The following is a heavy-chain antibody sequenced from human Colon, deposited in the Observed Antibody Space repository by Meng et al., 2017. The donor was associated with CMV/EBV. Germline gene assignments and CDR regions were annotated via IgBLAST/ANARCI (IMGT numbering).Heavy chain of an antibody. V-gene: IGHV3-15*01. CDR3: TPLEVVPAAYLS. J-gene: IGHJ4*02. CDR1: GFTFSNAW. CDR2: IKSKTDGGTT. D-gene: IGHD2-2*01. Sequence: GGSLRLSCAASGFTFSNAWMSWVRQAPGKGLEWVGRIKSKTDGGTTDYAAPVKGRFTISRDDSKNTLYLQMNSLKTEDTAVYYCTPLEVVPAAYLSWGQGTLVTVSS.